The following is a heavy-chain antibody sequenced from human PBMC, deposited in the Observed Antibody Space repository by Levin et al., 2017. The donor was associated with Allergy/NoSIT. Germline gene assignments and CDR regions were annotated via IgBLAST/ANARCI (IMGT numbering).Heavy chain of an antibody. Sequence: SQTLSLTCSVSGDSISASYWTWIRQPPGQGLEWIGHIQNSGSTYYNPSLESRVAISVDTSKNQVSLWLNSVTAADTAVYFCARLTECFGGACYSYGWLDPWGQGILVTVSS. CDR2: IQNSGST. CDR1: GDSISASY. CDR3: ARLTECFGGACYSYGWLDP. V-gene: IGHV4-59*08. J-gene: IGHJ5*02. D-gene: IGHD2-15*01.